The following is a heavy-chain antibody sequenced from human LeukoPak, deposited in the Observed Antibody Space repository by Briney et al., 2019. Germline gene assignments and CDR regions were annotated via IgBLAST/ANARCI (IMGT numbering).Heavy chain of an antibody. CDR3: TRFGESHFDY. J-gene: IGHJ4*02. CDR2: INPGNGDT. CDR1: GYSFTSYY. Sequence: ASVKVSCKASGYSFTSYYVHWVRQAPGQGLEWMGIINPGNGDTVYAQKFQGGVTMTRDTSTSTVYMELNSLTSDNTAVYYCTRFGESHFDYWGQGTLVTVSS. V-gene: IGHV1-46*01. D-gene: IGHD3-10*01.